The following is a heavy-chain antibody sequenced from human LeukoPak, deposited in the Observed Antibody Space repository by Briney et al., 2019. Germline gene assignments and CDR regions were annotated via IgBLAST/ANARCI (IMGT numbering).Heavy chain of an antibody. D-gene: IGHD3-3*01. V-gene: IGHV3-72*01. Sequence: GGSPRLSCSAYGFTFSDQYMDWVRQAPGKGLEWVARIRNRVNSYTTDYAASVKGRFTISRDDSKNSLYLQMNSLKIEDTAVYYCARGDFKTSWGQGTLVTVSS. CDR3: ARGDFKTS. J-gene: IGHJ5*02. CDR1: GFTFSDQY. CDR2: IRNRVNSYTT.